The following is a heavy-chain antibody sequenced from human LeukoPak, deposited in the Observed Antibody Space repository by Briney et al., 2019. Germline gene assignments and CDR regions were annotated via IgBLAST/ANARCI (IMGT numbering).Heavy chain of an antibody. CDR3: AKDASPTVTRGSLLDYYMDV. CDR1: GFTFDDYA. CDR2: ISWNSGSI. Sequence: GRSLRHSCAASGFTFDDYAMHWVRQAPGKGLEWVSGISWNSGSIGYADSVKGRFTISRDNAKNSLYLQMNSLRAEDTALYYCAKDASPTVTRGSLLDYYMDVWGKGTTVTVSS. V-gene: IGHV3-9*01. D-gene: IGHD4-11*01. J-gene: IGHJ6*03.